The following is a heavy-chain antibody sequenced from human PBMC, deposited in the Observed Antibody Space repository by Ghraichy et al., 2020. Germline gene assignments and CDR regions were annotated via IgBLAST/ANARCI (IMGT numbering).Heavy chain of an antibody. CDR2: INQSGST. Sequence: SETLSLTCAVYGGSFSGYYWSWIRQPPGKGLEWIGEINQSGSTNYNPSLKSRVTISVDTSKNQFSLKLSSVTAADTAVYYCARAMITIFGVGPRGFDYWGQGTVVTVSS. V-gene: IGHV4-34*01. J-gene: IGHJ4*02. D-gene: IGHD3-3*01. CDR3: ARAMITIFGVGPRGFDY. CDR1: GGSFSGYY.